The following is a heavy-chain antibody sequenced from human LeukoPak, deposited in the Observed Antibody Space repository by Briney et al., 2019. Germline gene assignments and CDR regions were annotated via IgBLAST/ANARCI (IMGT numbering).Heavy chain of an antibody. CDR3: AKPSGEYFDY. CDR1: GFTFSNYG. CDR2: TSYDGSTK. J-gene: IGHJ4*02. V-gene: IGHV3-30*18. Sequence: GGSLRLSCAVSGFTFSNYGMHWVRQAPGKGLEWVALTSYDGSTKYYADSVKGRFIISKDNSRYTLYLQMNSLKVEDTAMYYCAKPSGEYFDYWGQGTLVTVSS.